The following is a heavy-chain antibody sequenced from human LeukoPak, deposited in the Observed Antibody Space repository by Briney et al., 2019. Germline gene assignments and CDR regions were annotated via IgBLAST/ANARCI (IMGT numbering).Heavy chain of an antibody. D-gene: IGHD1-26*01. V-gene: IGHV3-66*01. CDR3: ARYSGTFSNSYFDC. Sequence: PGGSLRLSCAASGFTVSSNDMSWVRQAPGKGLEWVSLIYSGRSTYYADSVKGRFIISRDNSKNTLYLQMNSLRAEDTAAYYCARYSGTFSNSYFDCWGQGTLVTVSS. J-gene: IGHJ4*02. CDR2: IYSGRST. CDR1: GFTVSSND.